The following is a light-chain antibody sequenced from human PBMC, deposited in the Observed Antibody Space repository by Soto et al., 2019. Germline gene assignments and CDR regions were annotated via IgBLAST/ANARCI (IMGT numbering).Light chain of an antibody. V-gene: IGKV3-11*01. J-gene: IGKJ1*01. CDR1: QSVSSY. CDR3: QQRSNRPT. Sequence: EIVLTQSPATLSLSPGERAPLSCRASQSVSSYLAWYQQKPGQAPRLLIYDASNRATGIPARFSGSGSGTDFTLTISSLEPEDFAVYYCQQRSNRPTFGQGTKVDIK. CDR2: DAS.